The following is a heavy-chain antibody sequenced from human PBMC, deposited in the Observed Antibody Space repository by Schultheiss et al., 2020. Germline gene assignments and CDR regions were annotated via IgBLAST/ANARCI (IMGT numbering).Heavy chain of an antibody. Sequence: SVKVSCKASGYTFTSYTISWVRQAPGQGLEWMGRIIPILGIANYAQKFQGRVTITADKSTSTAYMELSSLRSEDTAVYYCARGANHYDFWSGYYMVYWGQGTLVTVSS. J-gene: IGHJ4*02. CDR2: IIPILGIA. CDR3: ARGANHYDFWSGYYMVY. V-gene: IGHV1-69*02. D-gene: IGHD3-3*01. CDR1: GYTFTSYT.